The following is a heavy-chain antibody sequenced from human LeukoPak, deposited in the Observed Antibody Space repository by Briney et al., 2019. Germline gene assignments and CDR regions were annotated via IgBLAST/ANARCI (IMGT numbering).Heavy chain of an antibody. J-gene: IGHJ3*02. CDR2: IYYSGST. Sequence: SETLSLTCTVSGGSISSYYWSWIRQPPGKGLEWIGYIYYSGSTNYNPSLKSRVTISVDTSKNQFSLKLSSVTAADTAVYYCARSVMVTDAFDIWGQGTMVTVSS. CDR3: ARSVMVTDAFDI. V-gene: IGHV4-59*01. D-gene: IGHD2-21*01. CDR1: GGSISSYY.